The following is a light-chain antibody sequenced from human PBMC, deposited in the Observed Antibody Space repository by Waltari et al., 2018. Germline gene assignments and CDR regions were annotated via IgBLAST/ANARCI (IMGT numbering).Light chain of an antibody. V-gene: IGLV2-14*03. CDR1: SSDIGTYDY. Sequence: HSTLTQAAPVSGSPGQSTTISCTGTSSDIGTYDYVSWFQQHPGKAPKLMIYDVRNRPLGVSNRFSGSKSGITASLSISGLLAEDEAYYYCSSYTSSSTWVFGGGTKVTVL. CDR3: SSYTSSSTWV. J-gene: IGLJ3*02. CDR2: DVR.